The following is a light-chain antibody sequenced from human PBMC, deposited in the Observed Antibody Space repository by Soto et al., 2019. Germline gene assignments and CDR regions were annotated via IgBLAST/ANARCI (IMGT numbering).Light chain of an antibody. CDR1: QSVTYSF. CDR2: GAS. CDR3: HQYGTSTWT. J-gene: IGKJ1*01. V-gene: IGKV3-20*01. Sequence: EIVLTQSPGTLSLSPGERATLSCRASQSVTYSFLAWYQQKPGQAPRLLIYGASSRATGIPDRFSGSGSRTDFTLTISRLEPEDFAVYYCHQYGTSTWTFGQGTKVEIK.